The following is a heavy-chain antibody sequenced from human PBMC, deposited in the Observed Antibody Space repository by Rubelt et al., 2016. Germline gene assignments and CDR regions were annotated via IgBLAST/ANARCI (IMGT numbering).Heavy chain of an antibody. D-gene: IGHD4/OR15-4a*01. J-gene: IGHJ4*02. Sequence: EVQLVESGGGLVQPGGSLRLSCAASGFTFSTFGISWVRQAPGKGPEWVANIKEDGSEKFYLDSVNGRLTISKDNAKNSLSLQMNSLRAEDTAVYYCTMVARDYWGQGTLVTVSS. CDR1: GFTFSTFG. CDR3: TMVARDY. CDR2: IKEDGSEK. V-gene: IGHV3-7*01.